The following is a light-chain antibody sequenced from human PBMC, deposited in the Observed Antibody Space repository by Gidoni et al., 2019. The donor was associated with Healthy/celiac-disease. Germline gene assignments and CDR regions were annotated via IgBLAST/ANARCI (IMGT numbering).Light chain of an antibody. CDR2: EVS. CDR1: SSDAGGYNY. J-gene: IGLJ1*01. V-gene: IGLV2-14*01. CDR3: SSYTSSSTRV. Sequence: QSALTQPASVSGSPGQSITISCTGTSSDAGGYNYVSWYQRHPGKAPKLMIYEVSNRPSGVSNRFSCSKSGNTASLTISGLQAEDEADYYCSSYTSSSTRVFGTGTKVTVL.